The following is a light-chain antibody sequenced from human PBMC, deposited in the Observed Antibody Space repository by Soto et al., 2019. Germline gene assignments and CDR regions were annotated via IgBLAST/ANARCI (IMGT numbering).Light chain of an antibody. J-gene: IGLJ1*01. Sequence: QSVLTQPPSASGPPGQRVTISCSGSSSNIGSNYVYWYQQLPGTAPKLLIYSNNQRPSGVPDRFSGSKSGTSASLAISGLRSEDEADYYCAAWDDSLSGYYVFGTGTKAPS. CDR2: SNN. CDR1: SSNIGSNY. V-gene: IGLV1-47*02. CDR3: AAWDDSLSGYYV.